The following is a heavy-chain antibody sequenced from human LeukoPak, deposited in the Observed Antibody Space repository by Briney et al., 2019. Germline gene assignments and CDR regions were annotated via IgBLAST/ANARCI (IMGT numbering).Heavy chain of an antibody. Sequence: GGSLRLSCAASGFTFNNYCMNWVRQAPGKGPEWVSSISSSSNYIYYADSVKGRFTISRDNAKNSLYLQMNSLRAEDTAVYYCARDLTDDFWSGYHFDYWGQGTLVTVSS. CDR2: ISSSSNYI. CDR1: GFTFNNYC. D-gene: IGHD3-3*01. V-gene: IGHV3-21*01. J-gene: IGHJ4*02. CDR3: ARDLTDDFWSGYHFDY.